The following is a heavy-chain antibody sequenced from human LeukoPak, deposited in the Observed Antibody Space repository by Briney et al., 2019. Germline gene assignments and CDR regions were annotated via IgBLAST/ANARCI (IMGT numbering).Heavy chain of an antibody. V-gene: IGHV4-39*01. J-gene: IGHJ2*01. D-gene: IGHD2-2*01. CDR1: GGSISSSSDF. Sequence: SETLSLTCTVSGGSISSSSDFWGWIRQPPGKGLECIGNVHYSGNTYYNPSLKSRVTISVDTSKNQFSLKLRSVTAADTAVYYCARLDNIAYCSTTNCPNRYFDLWGRGTLVTVSS. CDR3: ARLDNIAYCSTTNCPNRYFDL. CDR2: VHYSGNT.